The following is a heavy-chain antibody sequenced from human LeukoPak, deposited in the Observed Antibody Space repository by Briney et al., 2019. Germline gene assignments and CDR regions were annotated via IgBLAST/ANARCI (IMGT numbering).Heavy chain of an antibody. V-gene: IGHV3-21*01. D-gene: IGHD2-15*01. Sequence: GGSLRLSCAASGFTFSSYGMHWVRQAPGKGLEWVSSISSSSSYIYYADSVKGRFTISRDNAKNSLYLQMNSLRAEDTAVYYCARSGGDYFDYWGQGTLVTVSS. CDR1: GFTFSSYG. CDR3: ARSGGDYFDY. CDR2: ISSSSSYI. J-gene: IGHJ4*02.